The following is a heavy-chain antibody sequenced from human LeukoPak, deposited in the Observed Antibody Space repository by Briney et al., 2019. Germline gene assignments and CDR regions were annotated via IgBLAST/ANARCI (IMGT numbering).Heavy chain of an antibody. CDR1: GGSISSSSNY. V-gene: IGHV4-61*01. CDR2: IYYSGSA. Sequence: SETLSLTCTVSGGSISSSSNYWSWVRQPPGKGLEWIGYIYYSGSASYKPSLKSRVTISVDTSKNQFSLKLSSVTAADTAVYYCARSGGWYFDYWGQGTLVTVSS. D-gene: IGHD6-19*01. J-gene: IGHJ4*02. CDR3: ARSGGWYFDY.